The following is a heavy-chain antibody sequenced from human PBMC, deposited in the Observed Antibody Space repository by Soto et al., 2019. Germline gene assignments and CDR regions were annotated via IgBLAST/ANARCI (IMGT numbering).Heavy chain of an antibody. CDR2: INTDGSTT. D-gene: IGHD5-18*01. CDR1: GFTFSTYW. CDR3: ARDRDTYGLNFFDY. Sequence: EVQLVESGGGLVQPGGSLRLSCSASGFTFSTYWMHWVRQAPGKGLVWVSRINTDGSTTTYADSVKGRFTISRDNAKNTLYLQMNSLRAEDTAVYYCARDRDTYGLNFFDYWGHGTLVTVSS. J-gene: IGHJ4*01. V-gene: IGHV3-74*01.